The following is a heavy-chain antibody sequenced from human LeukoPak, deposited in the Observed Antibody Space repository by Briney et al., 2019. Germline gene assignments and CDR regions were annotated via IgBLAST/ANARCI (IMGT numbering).Heavy chain of an antibody. CDR3: AKTNGYYDL. J-gene: IGHJ4*02. V-gene: IGHV3-23*01. CDR1: GFTFSSNG. CDR2: ISGSGDKT. Sequence: GGSLRLSCAPSGFTFSSNGMCWVRKAPGEGLEWVSSISGSGDKTYYADSVKGRFTISRDNSKSTMYLQMNSLRAEDTAVYHCAKTNGYYDLWGQGTLVIVSS. D-gene: IGHD3-22*01.